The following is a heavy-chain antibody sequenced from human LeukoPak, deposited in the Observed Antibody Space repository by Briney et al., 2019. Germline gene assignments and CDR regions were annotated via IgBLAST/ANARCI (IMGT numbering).Heavy chain of an antibody. CDR3: ARYQTYYYDSSGSYYFDY. CDR1: GFTFSSYE. D-gene: IGHD3-22*01. J-gene: IGHJ4*02. CDR2: ISSSGSTI. V-gene: IGHV3-48*03. Sequence: GGSLRLSCAASGFTFSSYEMNWVRQAPGKGLEGVSYISSSGSTIYYADSVKGRFTISRDNAKNSLYLQMNSLRAEDTAVYYCARYQTYYYDSSGSYYFDYWGQGTLVTVSS.